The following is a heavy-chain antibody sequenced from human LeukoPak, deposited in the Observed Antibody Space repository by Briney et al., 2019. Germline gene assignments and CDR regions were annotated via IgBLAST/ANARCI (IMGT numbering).Heavy chain of an antibody. CDR3: ADLWFGEIDY. J-gene: IGHJ4*02. Sequence: GGSLRLSCTVSGFTVSDNSMSWVRQAPGKGLEWVSFIYYDDRTHYSDSVKGRFTISRDNSKNTLYLQMNSLRAEDTAVYYCADLWFGEIDYWGQGTLVTVSS. D-gene: IGHD3-10*01. CDR1: GFTVSDNS. V-gene: IGHV3-53*01. CDR2: IYYDDRT.